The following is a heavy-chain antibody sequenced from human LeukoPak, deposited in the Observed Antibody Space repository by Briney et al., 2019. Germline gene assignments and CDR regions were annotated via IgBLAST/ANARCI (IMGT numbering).Heavy chain of an antibody. V-gene: IGHV3-30*03. J-gene: IGHJ3*02. D-gene: IGHD5-24*01. CDR3: ASRDPETFDI. Sequence: PGRSLRLSCAASGFTFSSYGMHWVRQAPGKGLEWVAVISYDGSNKYYAGSVKGRFTISRDNSKNTLYLQMNSLRAEDTAVYYCASRDPETFDIWGQGTMVTVSS. CDR1: GFTFSSYG. CDR2: ISYDGSNK.